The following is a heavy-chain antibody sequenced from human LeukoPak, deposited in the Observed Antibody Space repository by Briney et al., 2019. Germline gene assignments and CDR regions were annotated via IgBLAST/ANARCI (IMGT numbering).Heavy chain of an antibody. J-gene: IGHJ6*02. V-gene: IGHV3-33*08. CDR3: ARDRYGSSSWYYYYYGTDV. CDR2: IWYDGSNK. CDR1: GFTFSSYA. D-gene: IGHD6-13*01. Sequence: GGSLRLSCAASGFTFSSYAMSWVRQAPGKGLEWVAVIWYDGSNKYYADSVKGRFTISRDNSKNTLYLQMNSLRAEDTAVYYCARDRYGSSSWYYYYYGTDVWGQGTTVTVSS.